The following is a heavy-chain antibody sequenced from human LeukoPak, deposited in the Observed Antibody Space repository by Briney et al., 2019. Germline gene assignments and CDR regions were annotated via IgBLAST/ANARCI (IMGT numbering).Heavy chain of an antibody. CDR2: IYYSGNT. CDR3: ARSPVSSWYVMDV. Sequence: SQTLSLTCTVSGGSISSGEYYWSWIRQSPGKGLEYIGYIYYSGNTHFNPSFKSRITISVDTSKNQFSLKVNSVTAADTGVYYCARSPVSSWYVMDVWGQGTLVTVSS. D-gene: IGHD6-13*01. J-gene: IGHJ4*02. V-gene: IGHV4-30-4*01. CDR1: GGSISSGEYY.